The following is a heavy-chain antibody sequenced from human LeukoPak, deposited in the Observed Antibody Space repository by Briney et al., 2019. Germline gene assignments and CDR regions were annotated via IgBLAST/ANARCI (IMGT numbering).Heavy chain of an antibody. J-gene: IGHJ4*02. CDR3: AREYTLYRSGWFLDY. CDR1: GGSISSGGYY. CDR2: IYHSGST. V-gene: IGHV4-30-2*01. Sequence: SETLSLTCTVSGGSISSGGYYWSWIRQPPGKGLEWIGYIYHSGSTYYNPSLKSRVTISVDRSKNQFSLKLSSVTAADTAVYYCAREYTLYRSGWFLDYWGQGTVVTVSS. D-gene: IGHD6-19*01.